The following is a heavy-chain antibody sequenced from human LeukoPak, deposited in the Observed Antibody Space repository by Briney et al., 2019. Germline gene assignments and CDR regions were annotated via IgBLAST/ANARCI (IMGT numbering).Heavy chain of an antibody. CDR3: AKGVPRYEGGAWIDAFDI. Sequence: PGGSLRLSCAASGFTFTTCAMSWVRQAPGKGLEWVSSISGSGGSTYYADSVKGRFTISRDNSKNTLSLQMNNLRADDTALYYCAKGVPRYEGGAWIDAFDIWGQGTMVTVSS. CDR2: ISGSGGST. J-gene: IGHJ3*02. V-gene: IGHV3-23*01. CDR1: GFTFTTCA. D-gene: IGHD2-21*01.